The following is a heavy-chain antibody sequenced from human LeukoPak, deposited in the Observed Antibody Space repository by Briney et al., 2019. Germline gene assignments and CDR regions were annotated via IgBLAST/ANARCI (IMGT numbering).Heavy chain of an antibody. D-gene: IGHD3-10*01. V-gene: IGHV3-23*01. Sequence: PGGSLRLSCAASGFTFSSYAMSWVRQAPGKGLEWVSAISGSGGSTYYADSVKGRFTISRDNSKNTLYLQMNSLRAEDTAVYYCAKDQFRSPYYYGSGSQNPLDYWGQGTLVTVSS. CDR2: ISGSGGST. CDR1: GFTFSSYA. CDR3: AKDQFRSPYYYGSGSQNPLDY. J-gene: IGHJ4*02.